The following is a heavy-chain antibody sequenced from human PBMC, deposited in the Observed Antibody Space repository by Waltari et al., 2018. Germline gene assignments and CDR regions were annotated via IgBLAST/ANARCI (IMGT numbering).Heavy chain of an antibody. J-gene: IGHJ5*02. D-gene: IGHD2-15*01. CDR1: GFTFNNYA. CDR2: ITHSASYK. Sequence: EVQLLESGGGLVQPGGSLRLSCAASGFTFNNYALTGVRKAPGKGPEWVSSITHSASYKYYRDSVKGRFTISRDNSESTLYLQMNNLRAEDTAIYYCAKDSCEGRGGGSCYNPWGQGTLVTVSS. CDR3: AKDSCEGRGGGSCYNP. V-gene: IGHV3-23*01.